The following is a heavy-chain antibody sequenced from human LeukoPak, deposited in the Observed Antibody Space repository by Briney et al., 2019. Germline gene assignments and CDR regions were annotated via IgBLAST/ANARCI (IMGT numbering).Heavy chain of an antibody. V-gene: IGHV4-61*09. CDR1: GGSISSGSYY. D-gene: IGHD5-12*01. CDR2: IHYSGST. J-gene: IGHJ4*02. Sequence: SQTLSLTCTVSGGSISSGSYYWSWIRQPAGKGLEWIGNIHYSGSTNYNPSLKSRVTISVDTSKNQFSLKLSSVTAADTAVYYCRVSAYDTYFDYWGQGTLVTVSS. CDR3: RVSAYDTYFDY.